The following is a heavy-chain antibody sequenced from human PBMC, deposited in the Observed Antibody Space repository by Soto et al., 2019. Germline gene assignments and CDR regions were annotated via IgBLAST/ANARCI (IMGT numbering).Heavy chain of an antibody. CDR2: IKQDGSEE. CDR3: ARGAASGGGWEV. D-gene: IGHD6-13*01. CDR1: GFTFSSYW. J-gene: IGHJ6*02. V-gene: IGHV3-7*01. Sequence: EVQLVESGGGLVQPGGSLRLSCVDSGFTFSSYWMSWVRQAPVKGLEWVGNIKQDGSEENYVDSVKGRFTISRDNAKNSMYLQMSRLRAEDRAVCCCARGAASGGGWEVWGQGGTVVVSS.